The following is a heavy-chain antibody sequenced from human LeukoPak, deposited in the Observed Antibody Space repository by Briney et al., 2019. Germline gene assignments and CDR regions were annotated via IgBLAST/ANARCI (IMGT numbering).Heavy chain of an antibody. CDR1: GFTFSTYA. CDR2: ISDSGGAI. Sequence: LGGSLRLSCAASGFTFSTYALNWVRQAPGKGLEWVSAISDSGGAIYYADSVKGRFTMSRDNSKNSLFLHMNSLRAEDTAVYYCARIGTAAFTDYWGQGTLVTVSS. CDR3: ARIGTAAFTDY. J-gene: IGHJ4*02. D-gene: IGHD1-14*01. V-gene: IGHV3-23*01.